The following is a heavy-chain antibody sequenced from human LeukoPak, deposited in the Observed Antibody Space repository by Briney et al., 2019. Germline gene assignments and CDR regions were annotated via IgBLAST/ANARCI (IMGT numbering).Heavy chain of an antibody. CDR3: AKKAQYNGNYPLDY. CDR1: GFTFTSYS. V-gene: IGHV3-23*01. Sequence: GGSLRLSCAASGFTFTSYSMSWVRQAPGKGLEWVSGTSDRGDYTYYADSVKGRFTISRDNSKNTLYLQMNSLRAEYTALYFCAKKAQYNGNYPLDYWGQGTLVTVSS. J-gene: IGHJ4*02. CDR2: TSDRGDYT. D-gene: IGHD1-26*01.